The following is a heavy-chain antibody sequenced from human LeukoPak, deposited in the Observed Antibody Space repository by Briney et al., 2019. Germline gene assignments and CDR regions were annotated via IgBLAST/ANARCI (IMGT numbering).Heavy chain of an antibody. CDR3: ARDRSSSWYSPQLA. D-gene: IGHD6-13*01. CDR1: GYTFTGYY. J-gene: IGHJ5*02. V-gene: IGHV1-2*02. CDR2: INPNSGGT. Sequence: ASVKVSCKASGYTFTGYYMHWVRQAPGQGLEWMGWINPNSGGTNYAQKFQGRVTMTRDTSISTAYMELSGLRSDDTAVYYCARDRSSSWYSPQLAWGQGTLVTVSS.